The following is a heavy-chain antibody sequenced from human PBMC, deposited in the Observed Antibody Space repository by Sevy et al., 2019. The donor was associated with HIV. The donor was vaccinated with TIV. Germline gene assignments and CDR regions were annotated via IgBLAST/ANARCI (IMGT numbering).Heavy chain of an antibody. CDR2: MSPNSGNT. CDR3: ARFLSTSYYYYNAMDV. J-gene: IGHJ6*02. CDR1: GYTFTYYD. D-gene: IGHD3-3*02. Sequence: ASVKGSCRASGYTFTYYDINWVRQATGQGLEWMGWMSPNSGNTGYAQKFQGRVTMTKNTSISTAYMELSSLRSEDTAVYYCARFLSTSYYYYNAMDVWGQGTTVTVSS. V-gene: IGHV1-8*01.